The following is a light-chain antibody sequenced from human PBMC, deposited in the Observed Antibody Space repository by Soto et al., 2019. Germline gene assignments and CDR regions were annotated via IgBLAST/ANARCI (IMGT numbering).Light chain of an antibody. CDR3: QQYGSSPAIT. Sequence: EIVLTQSPATLSLSPGERATLSCRASQSVSSYLAWYQQKPGQAPRLLIYDASNRATGVPGRFSGSGSGTDFTLTISSLEPEDFAVYYCQQYGSSPAITFGQGTRLEIK. V-gene: IGKV3-11*01. CDR1: QSVSSY. J-gene: IGKJ5*01. CDR2: DAS.